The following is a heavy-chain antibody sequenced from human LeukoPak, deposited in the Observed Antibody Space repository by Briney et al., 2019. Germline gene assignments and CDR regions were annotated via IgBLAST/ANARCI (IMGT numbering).Heavy chain of an antibody. CDR2: ISSGGSTI. D-gene: IGHD5-24*01. CDR3: ARVRDGSQDY. J-gene: IGHJ4*02. CDR1: GFTFSSYE. Sequence: GGSLRLSCVASGFTFSSYEMNWVRQAPGKGLEWVSYISSGGSTIYYADSVKGRFTISRDNAKNSLYLQMNSLRAEDTAVYYCARVRDGSQDYWGPGTLVTVSP. V-gene: IGHV3-48*03.